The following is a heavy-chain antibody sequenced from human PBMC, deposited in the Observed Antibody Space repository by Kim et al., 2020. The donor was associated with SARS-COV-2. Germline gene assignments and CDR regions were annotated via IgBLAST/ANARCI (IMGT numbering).Heavy chain of an antibody. V-gene: IGHV3-23*01. CDR1: GFTFSSYA. CDR2: ISGSGGST. CDR3: AKVFPREIPQADYFQH. D-gene: IGHD1-26*01. J-gene: IGHJ1*01. Sequence: GGSLRLSCAASGFTFSSYAMSWVRQAPGKGLEWVSAISGSGGSTYYADSVKGRFTISRDNSKNTLYLQMNSLRAEDTAVYYCAKVFPREIPQADYFQHWGQGTLVTVSS.